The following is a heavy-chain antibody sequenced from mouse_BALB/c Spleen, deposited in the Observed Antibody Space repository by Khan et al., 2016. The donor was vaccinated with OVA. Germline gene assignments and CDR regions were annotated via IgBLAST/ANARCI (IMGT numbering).Heavy chain of an antibody. CDR2: IDPANGNT. CDR3: ATWGVYAMDY. CDR1: GFNIKDTY. Sequence: EVQLQESGAELVKPGASVTLSCTASGFNIKDTYMHWVKQRPEQGLEWIGMIDPANGNTKYDPKFQGKATITTDTSSNTAYLQLSSLTSEDTAVYYCATWGVYAMDYWGQGTSVTVSS. D-gene: IGHD4-1*01. V-gene: IGHV14-3*02. J-gene: IGHJ4*01.